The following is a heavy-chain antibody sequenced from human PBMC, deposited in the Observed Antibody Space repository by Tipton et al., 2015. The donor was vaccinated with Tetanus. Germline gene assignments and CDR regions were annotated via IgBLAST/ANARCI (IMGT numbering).Heavy chain of an antibody. CDR1: GASVSGGTDY. CDR2: VYPTGST. Sequence: TLSLTCTVSGASVSGGTDYWTWIRQSPGKGLEWIGHVYPTGSTYYNPSLESRITLSVGRSRNQFSLNMRSVITEDTAMYYCARFYCGGACHSPYYNGMGVWGQGTAVTVS. CDR3: ARFYCGGACHSPYYNGMGV. D-gene: IGHD2-21*02. J-gene: IGHJ6*02. V-gene: IGHV4-61*01.